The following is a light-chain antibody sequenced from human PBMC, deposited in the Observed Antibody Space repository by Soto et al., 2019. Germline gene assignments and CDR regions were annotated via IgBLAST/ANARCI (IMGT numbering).Light chain of an antibody. CDR2: EVT. CDR3: SSYTTTSTYV. J-gene: IGLJ1*01. V-gene: IGLV2-18*02. Sequence: QSALTQPPSVSGSPGQSVPISCTGASSDIGCYNRVSWYQQHPGKAPKFMIYEVTNRPSGVSHRFSGSKSGNTASLTISGLQAEDEADYYCSSYTTTSTYVFGTGTKVTVL. CDR1: SSDIGCYNR.